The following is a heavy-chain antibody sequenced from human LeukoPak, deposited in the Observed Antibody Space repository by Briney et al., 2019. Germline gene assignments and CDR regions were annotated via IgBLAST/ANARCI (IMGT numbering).Heavy chain of an antibody. J-gene: IGHJ1*01. V-gene: IGHV1-69*13. CDR1: GYTFTGYY. CDR3: ARDGSHIAAAGTYFQH. Sequence: SVKVSCKASGYTFTGYYMHWVRQAPGQGLEWMGGIIPIFGTANYAQKFQGRVTITADESTSIVYMELSSLRSEDAAVYYCARDGSHIAAAGTYFQHWGQGTLVTVSS. CDR2: IIPIFGTA. D-gene: IGHD6-13*01.